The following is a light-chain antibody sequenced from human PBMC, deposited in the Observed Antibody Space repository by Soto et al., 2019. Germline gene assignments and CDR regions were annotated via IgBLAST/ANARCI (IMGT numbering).Light chain of an antibody. V-gene: IGLV2-23*02. CDR3: CSYAGRSTVVV. Sequence: QSVLTQPASVSGSPGQSITISCTGTSSDVGSYNIVSWYQQHPGKAPKLMIYEVSKRPSGVSNRFSGSKSGNTASLTISGLQAEDEADYYCCSYAGRSTVVVFGGGTKRAVL. J-gene: IGLJ2*01. CDR2: EVS. CDR1: SSDVGSYNI.